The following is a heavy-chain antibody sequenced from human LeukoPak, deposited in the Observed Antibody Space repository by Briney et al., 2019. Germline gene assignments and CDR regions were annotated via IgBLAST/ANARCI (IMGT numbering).Heavy chain of an antibody. CDR3: ARIEVDTAMEYVY. J-gene: IGHJ4*02. CDR2: INPNSGGT. CDR1: GYTFTGYY. Sequence: GASVKVSCKASGYTFTGYYMHWVRQAPGQGLEWMGWINPNSGGTNYAQKFQGRVTMTRDTSISTAYMELSRLRSDDTAVYYCARIEVDTAMEYVYWGQGTLVTVSS. D-gene: IGHD5-18*01. V-gene: IGHV1-2*02.